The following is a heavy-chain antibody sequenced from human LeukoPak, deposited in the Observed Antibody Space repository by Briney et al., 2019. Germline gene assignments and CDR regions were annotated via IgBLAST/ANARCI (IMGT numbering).Heavy chain of an antibody. CDR2: INHSGST. CDR3: ARGGYSGLPIPNWFDP. Sequence: SETLSLTCAVYGGSFSGYYWSWIRQPPGKGLEWIGEINHSGSTNYNPSPKSRVTISVDTSKNQFSLKLSSVTAADTAVYYCARGGYSGLPIPNWFDPWGQGTLVTVSS. D-gene: IGHD5-12*01. V-gene: IGHV4-34*01. CDR1: GGSFSGYY. J-gene: IGHJ5*02.